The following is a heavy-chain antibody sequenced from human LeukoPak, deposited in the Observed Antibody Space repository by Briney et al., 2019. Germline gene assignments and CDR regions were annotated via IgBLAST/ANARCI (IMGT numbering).Heavy chain of an antibody. Sequence: GGSLRLSCAASGFTFSSYGMHWVRQAPGKGLEWVAVISYDGSDKYYADSVKGRFTISRDNSKNTLYLQMNSLRAEDTAVYYCAKDAKVITFGGVIVVYYYYYGMDVWGQGTTVTVSS. J-gene: IGHJ6*02. CDR1: GFTFSSYG. V-gene: IGHV3-30*18. CDR3: AKDAKVITFGGVIVVYYYYYGMDV. CDR2: ISYDGSDK. D-gene: IGHD3-16*02.